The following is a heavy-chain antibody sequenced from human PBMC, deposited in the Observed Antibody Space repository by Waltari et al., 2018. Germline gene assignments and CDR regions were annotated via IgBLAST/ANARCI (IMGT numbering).Heavy chain of an antibody. Sequence: QVQLVQSGAEVKKPGASVKVSCKASGYTFPGYGISWVRQAPGLVREWMGWIRSYNGNTNVAQEYKGRGTSTPETANSTDYVELRSLRSDDTAVDYCARRVRGYYYVTLVYAFDIWGQGTMVTVSS. V-gene: IGHV1-18*01. J-gene: IGHJ3*02. CDR3: ARRVRGYYYVTLVYAFDI. D-gene: IGHD3-22*01. CDR2: IRSYNGNT. CDR1: GYTFPGYG.